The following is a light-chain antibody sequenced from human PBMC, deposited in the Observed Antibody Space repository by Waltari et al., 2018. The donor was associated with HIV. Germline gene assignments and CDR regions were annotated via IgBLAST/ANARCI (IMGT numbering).Light chain of an antibody. CDR3: CAYAAANISYV. Sequence: QSALTQPPSVSGSPGQSVTISCTGTRSDAGDYNYVSWYQQHPGKAPLLIIFDVSQRPAGVPARFSGSNAGSTASLTISGLQTADEADYFCCAYAAANISYVFGSGTKVAVL. CDR2: DVS. V-gene: IGLV2-11*01. CDR1: RSDAGDYNY. J-gene: IGLJ1*01.